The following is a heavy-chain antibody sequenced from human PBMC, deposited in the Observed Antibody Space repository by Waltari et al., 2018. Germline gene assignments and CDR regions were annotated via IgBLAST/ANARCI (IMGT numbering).Heavy chain of an antibody. CDR2: ISYDGSNK. D-gene: IGHD2-21*01. CDR3: ARGLIVVVIAAPLEA. CDR1: GFPFSSYA. Sequence: QVQLVESGGGVVQPGRSLRLSCAASGFPFSSYAMHWVRQAPGKGLEWVAVISYDGSNKYYADSVKGRFTISRDNSKNTLYLQMNSLRAEDTAVYYCARGLIVVVIAAPLEAWGQGTLVTVSS. V-gene: IGHV3-30-3*01. J-gene: IGHJ4*02.